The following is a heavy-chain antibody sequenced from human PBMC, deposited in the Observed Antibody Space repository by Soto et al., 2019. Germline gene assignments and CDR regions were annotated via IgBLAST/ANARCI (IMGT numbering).Heavy chain of an antibody. D-gene: IGHD1-1*01. CDR3: ARGRYGDY. CDR1: GYDFTTYG. CDR2: ISAHNGNT. J-gene: IGHJ4*02. Sequence: QGHLVQSGAEVKKPGASVKVSCKGSGYDFTTYGITWVRQAPGQGLEWMVWISAHNGNTDYAQKLQGRVTVTRDTSTSTAYMELRSLRSDDTAVYYCARGRYGDYWGQGALVTVSS. V-gene: IGHV1-18*01.